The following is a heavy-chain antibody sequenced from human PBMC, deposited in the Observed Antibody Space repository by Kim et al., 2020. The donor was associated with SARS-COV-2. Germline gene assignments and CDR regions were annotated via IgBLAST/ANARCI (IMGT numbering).Heavy chain of an antibody. Sequence: GGSLRLSCAASGFTFSSYGMHWVRQAPGKGLEWVAVISYDGSNKYYADSVKGRFTISRDNSKNTLYLQMNSLRAEDTAVYYCAKDSGYWWGYDSSGYPDYWGQGTLVTVSS. CDR3: AKDSGYWWGYDSSGYPDY. CDR2: ISYDGSNK. CDR1: GFTFSSYG. V-gene: IGHV3-30*18. D-gene: IGHD3-22*01. J-gene: IGHJ4*02.